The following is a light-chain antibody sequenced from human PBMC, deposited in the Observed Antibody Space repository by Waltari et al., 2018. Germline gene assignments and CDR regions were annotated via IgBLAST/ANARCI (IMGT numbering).Light chain of an antibody. CDR3: QQYYNYPYT. J-gene: IGKJ2*01. V-gene: IGKV1-8*01. CDR1: QGINTY. CDR2: AAS. Sequence: AIRMTQSPSSFSASTGDRVTMTCRASQGINTYVAWYQQKPGKAPNLLIYAASTLQSGVPSTFRGSGAGTDFTLTISCLQSEDFATYSCQQYYNYPYTFGQGTKVEIQ.